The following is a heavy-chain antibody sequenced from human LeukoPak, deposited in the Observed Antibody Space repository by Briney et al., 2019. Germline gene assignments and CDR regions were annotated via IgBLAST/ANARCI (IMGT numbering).Heavy chain of an antibody. CDR2: IYYSGST. CDR3: VLYRASSSWYWFDP. Sequence: SETLSPTWPVSGCSISSYYWRWVRPPPGEGLGWVGYIYYSGSTNYNPSLKSRVTISVDTSKNQFSLKLSSVTAADTAVYYCVLYRASSSWYWFDPWGQGTLVTVSS. CDR1: GCSISSYY. V-gene: IGHV4-59*01. J-gene: IGHJ5*02. D-gene: IGHD6-13*01.